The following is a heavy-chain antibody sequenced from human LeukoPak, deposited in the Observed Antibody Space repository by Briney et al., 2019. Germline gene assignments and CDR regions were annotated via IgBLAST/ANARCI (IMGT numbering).Heavy chain of an antibody. V-gene: IGHV3-74*01. J-gene: IGHJ4*02. CDR1: GLTFSNYY. D-gene: IGHD2-2*01. Sequence: GGSLRLSCAVSGLTFSNYYMHWVRQAPGKGLVWGSRIDDDGSDTTYADSVKGRFTISRDNAKNTLYLQMNSLRVEDTAVYYCARVRYCSSTSCTKAYFDSWGQGTLVTVSS. CDR3: ARVRYCSSTSCTKAYFDS. CDR2: IDDDGSDT.